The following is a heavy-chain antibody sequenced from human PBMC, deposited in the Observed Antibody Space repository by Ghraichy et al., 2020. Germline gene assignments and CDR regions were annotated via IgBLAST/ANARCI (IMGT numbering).Heavy chain of an antibody. V-gene: IGHV3-23*01. CDR3: AKDRIFGDTYNWFDP. D-gene: IGHD4-17*01. Sequence: GGSLRLSCAASGFTFSSYAMSWVRQAPGKGLEWVSAISGSGGSTYYADSVKGRFTISRDNSKNTLYLQMNSLRAEDTAVYYCAKDRIFGDTYNWFDPWGQETLVTVSS. CDR2: ISGSGGST. J-gene: IGHJ5*02. CDR1: GFTFSSYA.